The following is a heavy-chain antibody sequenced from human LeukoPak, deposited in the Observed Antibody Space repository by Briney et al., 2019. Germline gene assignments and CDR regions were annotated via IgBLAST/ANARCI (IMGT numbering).Heavy chain of an antibody. CDR3: ATDPIAAAVSSY. CDR2: ISSSSSYI. Sequence: GGSLRLSCAASGFTFSSYSMNWVRQAPGKGLEWVSSISSSSSYIYYADSVKGRFTISRDNAKNSLHLQMNSLRAEDTAVYYCATDPIAAAVSSYWGQGTLVTVSS. V-gene: IGHV3-21*01. J-gene: IGHJ4*02. CDR1: GFTFSSYS. D-gene: IGHD6-13*01.